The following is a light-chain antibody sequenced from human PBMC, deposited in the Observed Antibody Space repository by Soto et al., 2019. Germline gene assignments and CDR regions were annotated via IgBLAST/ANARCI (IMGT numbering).Light chain of an antibody. Sequence: QSALTQPASVSGSPGQAITISCTGTNSDIGSYNLVSWYQQHPGKAPKLIISEVTKRPSGVSNRFSGSKSGNTASLTISGLLAEDEADYYCCSYAGRDTLVFGGGTKLTVL. V-gene: IGLV2-23*02. J-gene: IGLJ2*01. CDR2: EVT. CDR3: CSYAGRDTLV. CDR1: NSDIGSYNL.